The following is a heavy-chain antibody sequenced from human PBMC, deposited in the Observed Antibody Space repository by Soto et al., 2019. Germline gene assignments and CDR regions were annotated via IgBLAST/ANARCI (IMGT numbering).Heavy chain of an antibody. Sequence: GGSLRLSCACYGFSFSGSDIHWVRQASGKGLEWVGRVRSKGAYYATAYDASVKGRFTISRDDSKSMAYLQMNSLRTEDTALYYCTAGSYYTWGQGTLVTVSS. V-gene: IGHV3-73*01. CDR3: TAGSYYT. J-gene: IGHJ5*02. CDR1: GFSFSGSD. CDR2: VRSKGAYYAT. D-gene: IGHD1-26*01.